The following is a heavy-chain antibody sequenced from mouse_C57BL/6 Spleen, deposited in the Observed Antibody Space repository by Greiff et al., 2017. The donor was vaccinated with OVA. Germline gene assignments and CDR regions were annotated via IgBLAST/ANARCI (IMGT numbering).Heavy chain of an antibody. J-gene: IGHJ4*01. V-gene: IGHV1-64*01. CDR1: GYTFTSYW. CDR2: IHPNSGST. CDR3: ARADYDEMMDY. Sequence: VQLQQPGAELVKPGASVKLSCKASGYTFTSYWMHWVKQRPGQGLEWIGMIHPNSGSTNYNEKFKSKATLTVDKSSSTAYMQLSSLTSEDSAVYYCARADYDEMMDYWGQGTSVTVSS. D-gene: IGHD2-4*01.